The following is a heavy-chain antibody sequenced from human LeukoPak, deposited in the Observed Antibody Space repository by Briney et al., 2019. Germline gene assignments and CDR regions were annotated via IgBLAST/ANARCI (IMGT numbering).Heavy chain of an antibody. Sequence: GGSLRLSCAASGFTLSNYWMHWVRQAPGKGLVWVSRLHSDGTSTSYADSVRGRFTISRYNARNTLYLQMNTLRAEDTAVYYCARSGWPYYFDYWGQGTLVTVSS. CDR3: ARSGWPYYFDY. V-gene: IGHV3-74*01. J-gene: IGHJ4*02. CDR2: LHSDGTST. D-gene: IGHD6-25*01. CDR1: GFTLSNYW.